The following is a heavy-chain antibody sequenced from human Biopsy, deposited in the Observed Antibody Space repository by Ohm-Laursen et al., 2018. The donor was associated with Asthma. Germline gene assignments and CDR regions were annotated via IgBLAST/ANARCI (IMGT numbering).Heavy chain of an antibody. V-gene: IGHV1-69*01. Sequence: SSVKVSCKASGDSFSNYAISWVRQAPGQGLEWMGGLIPVLGTPDHAQMFEGRVTITADESTSTAYMELSSLSSEDTAVYYCARGYSGSDRIVYYYSGLEVWAQGTTVTVSS. J-gene: IGHJ6*02. CDR1: GDSFSNYA. CDR2: LIPVLGTP. D-gene: IGHD5-12*01. CDR3: ARGYSGSDRIVYYYSGLEV.